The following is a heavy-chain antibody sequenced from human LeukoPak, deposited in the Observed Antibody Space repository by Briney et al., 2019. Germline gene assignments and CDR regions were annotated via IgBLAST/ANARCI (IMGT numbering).Heavy chain of an antibody. Sequence: GESLKISCKGSGYSFTSYWIGWVRQMPGKGLEWMGIIYPGDSDTRYSPSFQGQVTISADKSISTAYLQWSSLKASDTAMYYCARLFKGDSNYGFYYYYYMDVWGKGTTVTVSS. V-gene: IGHV5-51*01. CDR3: ARLFKGDSNYGFYYYYYMDV. D-gene: IGHD4-11*01. CDR1: GYSFTSYW. CDR2: IYPGDSDT. J-gene: IGHJ6*03.